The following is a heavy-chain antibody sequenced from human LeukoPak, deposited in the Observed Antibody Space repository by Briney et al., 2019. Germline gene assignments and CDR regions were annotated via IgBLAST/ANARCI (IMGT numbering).Heavy chain of an antibody. CDR2: IYHSGST. CDR1: GGSISSGNW. D-gene: IGHD3-22*01. V-gene: IGHV4-4*02. Sequence: SGTLSLTCAVSGGSISSGNWWSWVRQPPGKGLEWIGEIYHSGSTNYNPSLKSRVTISIDKSKNQFSLKLKSVTAADTAVYYCARGGHYYDSSGYYDLPFDYWGQGTPVTVSS. J-gene: IGHJ4*02. CDR3: ARGGHYYDSSGYYDLPFDY.